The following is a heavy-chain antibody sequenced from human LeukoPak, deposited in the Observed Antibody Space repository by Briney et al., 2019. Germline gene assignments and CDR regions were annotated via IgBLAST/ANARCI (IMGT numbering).Heavy chain of an antibody. CDR1: GFTISSYG. D-gene: IGHD5-12*01. CDR2: IFGSGDTT. J-gene: IGHJ4*02. CDR3: AKVQKPDSGYDIDY. V-gene: IGHV3-23*01. Sequence: PGGSLRLSCAASGFTISSYGMNWVRQAPRKGLEWVSVIFGSGDTTNYADSVKGRFTISRDRSKNTLYLEMHSLRADDTAVYYCAKVQKPDSGYDIDYWGQGTLVIVSS.